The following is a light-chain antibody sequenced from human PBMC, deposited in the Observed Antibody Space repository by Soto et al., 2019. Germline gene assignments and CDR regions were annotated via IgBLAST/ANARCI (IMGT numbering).Light chain of an antibody. CDR3: MQSVQLPLT. CDR2: EVS. CDR1: QSLLYSDGKTY. J-gene: IGKJ4*01. V-gene: IGKV2D-29*01. Sequence: DIVMTQTPLALSVTPGQPASISCKSSQSLLYSDGKTYLSWYLQKPGQPPHLLIYEVSNRFSGVPERFSGSGSGTDFTLRISRVEAEDFGVHYCMQSVQLPLTFGGGTTVEIK.